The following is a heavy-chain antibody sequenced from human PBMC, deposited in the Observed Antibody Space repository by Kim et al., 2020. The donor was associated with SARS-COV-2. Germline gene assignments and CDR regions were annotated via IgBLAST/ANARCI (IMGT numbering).Heavy chain of an antibody. CDR2: TTRDGDGS. CDR3: VRYGRNYGAVR. J-gene: IGHJ4*02. Sequence: GGSLRLSCSASGFTFSDYGIHWVRRAPGMGLQYVSATTRDGDGSFYADSVKDRFSIFRDNSKNTPFLQMSGLRIEDTAIYYWVRYGRNYGAVRWGQGTLVSV. D-gene: IGHD1-7*01. CDR1: GFTFSDYG. V-gene: IGHV3-64D*06.